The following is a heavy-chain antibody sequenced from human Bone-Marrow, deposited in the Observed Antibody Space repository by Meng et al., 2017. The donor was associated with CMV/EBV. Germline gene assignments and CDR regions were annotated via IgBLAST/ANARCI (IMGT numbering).Heavy chain of an antibody. CDR3: ARSRWELRHDAFDI. Sequence: GGSLRLSCAASGFTVSSNYMSWVRQAPGKGLEWVSVIYSGGSTYYADSVKGRFTISRDNSKNTLYLQMNSLRAEDTAVYYCARSRWELRHDAFDIWGQGTMVTVPS. J-gene: IGHJ3*02. D-gene: IGHD1-26*01. CDR1: GFTVSSNY. CDR2: IYSGGST. V-gene: IGHV3-53*01.